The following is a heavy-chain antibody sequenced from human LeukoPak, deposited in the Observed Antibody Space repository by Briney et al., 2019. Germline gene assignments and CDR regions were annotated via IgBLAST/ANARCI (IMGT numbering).Heavy chain of an antibody. CDR2: INSDGSST. CDR3: ARVLRRGYYFDY. V-gene: IGHV3-74*01. Sequence: PRGSLRLSCAASGFTFSSYWMHWVRQAPGKGLVWVSRINSDGSSTSYADSVKGRFTISRDNAKNTLYLQMNSLRAEDTAVYYCARVLRRGYYFDYWGQGTLVTVSS. J-gene: IGHJ4*02. CDR1: GFTFSSYW.